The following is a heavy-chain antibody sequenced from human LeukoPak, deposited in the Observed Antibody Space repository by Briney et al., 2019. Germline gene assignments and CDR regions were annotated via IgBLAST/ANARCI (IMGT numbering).Heavy chain of an antibody. CDR3: ARDLVLQWLVPRGAFDI. J-gene: IGHJ3*02. D-gene: IGHD6-19*01. V-gene: IGHV3-48*01. Sequence: GGSLRLSCAASGFTFSSYSMNWVRQAPGKGLEWVSYISSSSSTIYYADSVKGRFTISRDNAKNSLYLQMNSLRAEDTAVYYCARDLVLQWLVPRGAFDIWGQGTMVTVSS. CDR1: GFTFSSYS. CDR2: ISSSSSTI.